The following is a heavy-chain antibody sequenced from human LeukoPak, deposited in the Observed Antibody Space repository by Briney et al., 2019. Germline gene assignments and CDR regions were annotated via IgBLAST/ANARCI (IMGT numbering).Heavy chain of an antibody. D-gene: IGHD2-2*01. CDR2: ISWNSGSI. Sequence: GGSLRLSCAASGVTCDDYAMHWVRQVPGKGLEGVSGISWNSGSIAYADSVKGRFTISRDNAKNSLYLQMNSLRAEDMALYYCAKGGRGYCSSNSCPYYFDYWGQGTLVTVSS. J-gene: IGHJ4*02. V-gene: IGHV3-9*03. CDR1: GVTCDDYA. CDR3: AKGGRGYCSSNSCPYYFDY.